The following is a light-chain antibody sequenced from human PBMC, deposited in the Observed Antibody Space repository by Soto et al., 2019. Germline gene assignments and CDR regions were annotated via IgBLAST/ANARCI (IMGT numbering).Light chain of an antibody. Sequence: QSALTQPPSASGSPGQSVTISCTGTSSDIGGYNYVSWYQQHPGKAPKLMIYEVNRRPSGVPDRFSGSKAANTASLTVSGLQAEDEADYFCSSYGGSNNLLFGGGTKLTVL. V-gene: IGLV2-8*01. CDR2: EVN. J-gene: IGLJ2*01. CDR3: SSYGGSNNLL. CDR1: SSDIGGYNY.